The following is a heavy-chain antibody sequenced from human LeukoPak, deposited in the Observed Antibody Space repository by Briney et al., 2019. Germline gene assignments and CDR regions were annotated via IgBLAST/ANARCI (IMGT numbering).Heavy chain of an antibody. V-gene: IGHV4-34*01. CDR2: INHTGTT. D-gene: IGHD4-17*01. Sequence: SETLSLTCAVYGGSFSTYYWNWIRQSPGKGLEWIGEINHTGTTNYNPSLKSRFTISVDTSKSQFSLNLMSVTAADTAVYYCTRDTGTTGEVKFDPWGQGTLVTVSS. CDR3: TRDTGTTGEVKFDP. CDR1: GGSFSTYY. J-gene: IGHJ5*02.